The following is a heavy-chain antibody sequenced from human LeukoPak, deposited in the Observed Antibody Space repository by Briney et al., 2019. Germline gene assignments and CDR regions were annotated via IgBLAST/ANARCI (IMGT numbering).Heavy chain of an antibody. J-gene: IGHJ2*01. CDR2: ISFDGSIG. CDR3: AKGPRDWYFDL. CDR1: GFTFSTYG. Sequence: PGGSLRLSCAASGFTFSTYGMHWVRQAPGKGLEWVAVISFDGSIGYYADSVKGRFTISRDNSRNTLYLQMNSLRPEDTAVYYCAKGPRDWYFDLWGRATLVTVSS. V-gene: IGHV3-30*18.